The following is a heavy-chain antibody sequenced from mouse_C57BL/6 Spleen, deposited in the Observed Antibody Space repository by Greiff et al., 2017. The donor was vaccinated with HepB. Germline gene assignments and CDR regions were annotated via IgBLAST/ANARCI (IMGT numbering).Heavy chain of an antibody. V-gene: IGHV1-64*01. Sequence: VQLQQPGAELVKPGASVKLPCKASGYTFTSYWMHWVKQMPGQGLEWIGMIHPNSGSTNYNEKFKSKATLTVDKSSSTAYMQLSSLTSEDSAVYYCDRCSNYDAMGYWGQGTSVTVSS. CDR3: DRCSNYDAMGY. D-gene: IGHD2-5*01. J-gene: IGHJ4*01. CDR2: IHPNSGST. CDR1: GYTFTSYW.